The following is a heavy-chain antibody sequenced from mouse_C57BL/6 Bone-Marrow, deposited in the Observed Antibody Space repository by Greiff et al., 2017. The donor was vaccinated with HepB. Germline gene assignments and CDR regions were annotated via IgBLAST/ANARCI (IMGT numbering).Heavy chain of an antibody. D-gene: IGHD1-1*01. CDR3: ARREEYYGSSYWYFDV. CDR2: IYPRDGST. Sequence: QVQLKESGPELVKPGASVKLSCKASGYTFTSYDINWVKQRPGQGLEWIGWIYPRDGSTKYNEKFKGKATLTVDTSSSTAYMELHSLTSEDSAVYFCARREEYYGSSYWYFDVWGTGTTVTVSS. V-gene: IGHV1-85*01. CDR1: GYTFTSYD. J-gene: IGHJ1*03.